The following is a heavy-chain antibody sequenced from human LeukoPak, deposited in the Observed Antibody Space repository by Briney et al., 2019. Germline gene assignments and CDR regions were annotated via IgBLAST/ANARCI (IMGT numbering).Heavy chain of an antibody. J-gene: IGHJ4*02. CDR3: ARGGRSGFWSGYYHFDY. CDR2: IYYSGST. V-gene: IGHV4-39*07. Sequence: ASETLSLTCTVSGGSISSSSYYWGWIRQPPGKGLEWIGSIYYSGSTNYNPSLKSRVTISVDTSKNQFSLKLSSVTAADTAVYYCARGGRSGFWSGYYHFDYWGQGTLVTVSS. D-gene: IGHD3-3*01. CDR1: GGSISSSSYY.